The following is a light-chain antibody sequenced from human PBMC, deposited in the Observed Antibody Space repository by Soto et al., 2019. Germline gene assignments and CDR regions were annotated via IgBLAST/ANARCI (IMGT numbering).Light chain of an antibody. J-gene: IGKJ4*01. CDR3: QQRSNWPLT. V-gene: IGKV3D-11*02. CDR1: QSVSGSY. CDR2: DAS. Sequence: EIVLTQSPGTLSLSPGERATLSCRASQSVSGSYLAWYQQKPGQAPRLLIYDASNRATGIPARFSGSGPGTDFTLTISSLEPEDFAVYYCQQRSNWPLTFGGGTKVEIK.